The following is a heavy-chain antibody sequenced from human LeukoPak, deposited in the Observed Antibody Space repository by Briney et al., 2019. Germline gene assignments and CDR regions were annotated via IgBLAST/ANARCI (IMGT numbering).Heavy chain of an antibody. Sequence: SETLSLTCAVYGGSFSGDYWSWIRQPPGKGLEWIGEINHSRNTNYNPSLKSRVTMSVDTSKNQFSLKLSSVTAADTAVYYCARGLRPYYSLGPGEYWGQGTLVTVSS. CDR3: ARGLRPYYSLGPGEY. CDR2: INHSRNT. D-gene: IGHD3-10*01. CDR1: GGSFSGDY. V-gene: IGHV4-34*01. J-gene: IGHJ4*02.